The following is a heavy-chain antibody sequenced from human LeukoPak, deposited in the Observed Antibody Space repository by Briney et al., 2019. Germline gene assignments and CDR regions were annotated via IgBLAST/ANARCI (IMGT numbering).Heavy chain of an antibody. J-gene: IGHJ4*02. D-gene: IGHD7-27*01. CDR1: GFTFSSYA. CDR2: ISDSGGST. CDR3: TKRGRDWGPFDY. Sequence: GGSLRLSCAASGFTFSSYAISWVRQAPGKGLEWVSGISDSGGSTYYADSVKGRFTISRDNSKNTLYLEMDSLRDEDTAVYYCTKRGRDWGPFDYWGQGTLVTVSS. V-gene: IGHV3-23*01.